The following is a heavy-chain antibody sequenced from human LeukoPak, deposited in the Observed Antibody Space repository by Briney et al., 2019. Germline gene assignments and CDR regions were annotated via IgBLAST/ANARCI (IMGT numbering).Heavy chain of an antibody. CDR3: VPRAKELAPYYY. D-gene: IGHD1-1*01. CDR2: ISDSGSST. J-gene: IGHJ4*02. Sequence: GGSLRLSCAASGFTFSTYAMSWVRQAPGQGLEWVATISDSGSSTYYADSVKGRFTISRDNSKNTLHLQMNSLRADDTALYYCVPRAKELAPYYYWGQGTLVTVSS. V-gene: IGHV3-23*01. CDR1: GFTFSTYA.